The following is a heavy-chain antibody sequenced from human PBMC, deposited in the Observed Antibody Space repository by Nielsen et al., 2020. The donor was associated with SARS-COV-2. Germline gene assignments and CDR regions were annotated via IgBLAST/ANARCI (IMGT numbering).Heavy chain of an antibody. CDR3: ARDPNKHYDFLRGMPYYDY. Sequence: ASVKVSCKASVYTFSNYYMHWVRQAPGQRLEWMGIINPSGGCTNYAQKFQGRVTMTSDTATSTVYMELSSLRSDDTAVYYCARDPNKHYDFLRGMPYYDYWGQGTLVTVSS. CDR1: VYTFSNYY. D-gene: IGHD3-3*01. V-gene: IGHV1-46*03. CDR2: INPSGGCT. J-gene: IGHJ4*02.